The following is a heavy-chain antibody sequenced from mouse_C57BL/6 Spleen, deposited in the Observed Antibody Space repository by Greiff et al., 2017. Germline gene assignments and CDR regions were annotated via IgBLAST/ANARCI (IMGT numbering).Heavy chain of an antibody. Sequence: VKLMESGPELVKPGASVKISCKASGYAFSSSWMNWVKQRPGKGLEWIGRIYPGDGDTNYNGKFKGKATLTADKSSSTAYMQLSSLTSEDSAVYFCARFSSGYAMDYWGQGTSVTVSS. V-gene: IGHV1-82*01. CDR3: ARFSSGYAMDY. CDR2: IYPGDGDT. J-gene: IGHJ4*01. D-gene: IGHD3-1*01. CDR1: GYAFSSSW.